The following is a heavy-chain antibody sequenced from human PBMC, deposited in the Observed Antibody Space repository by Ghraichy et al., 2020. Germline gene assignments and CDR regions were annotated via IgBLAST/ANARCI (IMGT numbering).Heavy chain of an antibody. V-gene: IGHV2-5*02. CDR3: AHVGAGGFTMVRGVIYFDY. Sequence: SGPTLVKPTQTLTLTCTFSGFSLSTSGVGVGWIRQPPGKALEWLALIYWDDDKRYSPSLKSRLTITKDTSKNQVVLTMTNMDPVDTATYYCAHVGAGGFTMVRGVIYFDYWGQGTLVTVSS. CDR1: GFSLSTSGVG. J-gene: IGHJ4*02. CDR2: IYWDDDK. D-gene: IGHD3-10*01.